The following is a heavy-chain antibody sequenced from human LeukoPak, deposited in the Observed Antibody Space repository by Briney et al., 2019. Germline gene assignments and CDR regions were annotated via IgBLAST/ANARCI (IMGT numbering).Heavy chain of an antibody. J-gene: IGHJ6*03. CDR2: INPNSGGT. D-gene: IGHD3-10*01. V-gene: IGHV1-2*02. CDR3: ARRYYYGSGSSGYYYYYMDV. Sequence: GASVKVSCKASGYTFTGYYMHWVRQAPGQGLEWMGWINPNSGGTNYAQKFQGRVTMTRDTSISTAYMELSRLRSDDTAVYYCARRYYYGSGSSGYYYYYMDVWGKGTTVTISS. CDR1: GYTFTGYY.